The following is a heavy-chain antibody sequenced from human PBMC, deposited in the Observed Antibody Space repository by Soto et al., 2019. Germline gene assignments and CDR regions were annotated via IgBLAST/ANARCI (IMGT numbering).Heavy chain of an antibody. D-gene: IGHD2-21*02. V-gene: IGHV3-21*01. Sequence: LRLSCAASGFTFSSYTMKWVRQAPGKGLEWVASISSSYYIKYADSVKGRFTISRDNAKNSLYLQMNSLRAEDTAVYYCARGDVVVLTATSNFDYWGQGTLVTVSS. CDR2: ISSSYYI. CDR1: GFTFSSYT. J-gene: IGHJ4*02. CDR3: ARGDVVVLTATSNFDY.